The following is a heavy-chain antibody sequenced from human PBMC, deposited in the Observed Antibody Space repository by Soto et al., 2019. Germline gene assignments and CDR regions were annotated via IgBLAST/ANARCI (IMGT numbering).Heavy chain of an antibody. Sequence: QGQLVQSGPEVKKPGASVKVSCKASNYTFTNYDIIWVRQAPGQGLEWMGWISTYNGHTNYAQKLQAQGRVTMTTDTSTSTANMELRSLRYDDTAVYYCARGGYSKYASWGQGTLVTVSS. D-gene: IGHD4-4*01. CDR3: ARGGYSKYAS. CDR2: ISTYNGHT. V-gene: IGHV1-18*01. J-gene: IGHJ5*02. CDR1: NYTFTNYD.